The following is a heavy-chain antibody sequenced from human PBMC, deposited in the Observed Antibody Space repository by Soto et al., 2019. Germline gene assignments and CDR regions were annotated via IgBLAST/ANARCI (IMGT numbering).Heavy chain of an antibody. V-gene: IGHV1-18*04. D-gene: IGHD5-12*01. CDR2: ISGHNGKA. CDR3: AQKGYIGNFAMDV. CDR1: GYTFKSYD. Sequence: QVQLVQSGAEVKEPGASVTVSCKASGYTFKSYDVMWVRKAPGQGLEWMGWISGHNGKADYAGNFQGRVIMTTDTPTATASMDLRGLRSDDTAVYYCAQKGYIGNFAMDVWGQGSTVTVSS. J-gene: IGHJ6*02.